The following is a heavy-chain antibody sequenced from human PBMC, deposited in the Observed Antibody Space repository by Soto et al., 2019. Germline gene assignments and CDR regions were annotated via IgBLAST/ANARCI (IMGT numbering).Heavy chain of an antibody. CDR2: IFYTGRT. J-gene: IGHJ5*02. D-gene: IGHD2-21*01. CDR3: AGLTCRIAAASHGKSSWFGP. Sequence: PSETLSLTCTVSGGSISNPSYYWGWVRQPPGKGLEWIGDIFYTGRTYYSPSLKSRVTISVDTSKEQFSLNLTSVTAADTAVYFCAGLTCRIAAASHGKSSWFGPWAPRTLVIASS. V-gene: IGHV4-39*01. CDR1: GGSISNPSYY.